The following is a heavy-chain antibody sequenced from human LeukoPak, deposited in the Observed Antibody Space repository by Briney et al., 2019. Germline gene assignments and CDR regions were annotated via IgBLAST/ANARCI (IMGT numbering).Heavy chain of an antibody. J-gene: IGHJ4*02. Sequence: PGGSLRLSCTSSGFTFGDYGMSWVRQAPGKGLEWVSFIQSKTYGGATQYAASVKGRFAISRDDSKSIAYLQMNNLKTEDTAVYYCTASDHLYCSYTSCHFDYWGQGILVTVSS. D-gene: IGHD2-2*01. CDR3: TASDHLYCSYTSCHFDY. V-gene: IGHV3-49*04. CDR2: IQSKTYGGAT. CDR1: GFTFGDYG.